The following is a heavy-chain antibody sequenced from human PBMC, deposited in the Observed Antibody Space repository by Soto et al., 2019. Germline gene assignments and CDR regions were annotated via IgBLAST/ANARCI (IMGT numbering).Heavy chain of an antibody. CDR2: ISPMFGKA. CDR1: GGTFNNYA. D-gene: IGHD2-2*01. Sequence: QVQLVQSGAEVKRPGSSVKVSCKASGGTFNNYAINWVRQAPGQGLEWMGDISPMFGKANYAQKFQDRVKITADDSTATAYLELSSLRSEDTALYYCAREVEVHTPVFGFWGQGSLVTVSS. J-gene: IGHJ4*02. V-gene: IGHV1-69*01. CDR3: AREVEVHTPVFGF.